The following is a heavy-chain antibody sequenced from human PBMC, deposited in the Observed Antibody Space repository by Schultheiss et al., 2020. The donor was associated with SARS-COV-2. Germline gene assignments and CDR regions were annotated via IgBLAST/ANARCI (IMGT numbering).Heavy chain of an antibody. Sequence: GGSLRLSCSASGFTFSSYAMHWVRQAPGKGLEYVSAISSNGGSTYYADSVKGRFTISRDNSKNTLYLQMNSLRAEDTAVYYCARDLDSSGYYYSFDYWGQGTLVTVSS. CDR2: ISSNGGST. CDR1: GFTFSSYA. CDR3: ARDLDSSGYYYSFDY. V-gene: IGHV3-64*04. D-gene: IGHD3-22*01. J-gene: IGHJ4*02.